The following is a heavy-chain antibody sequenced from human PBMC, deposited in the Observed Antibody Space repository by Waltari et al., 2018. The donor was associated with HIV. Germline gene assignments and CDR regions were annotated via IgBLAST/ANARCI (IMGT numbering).Heavy chain of an antibody. CDR1: GYTFTTYG. CDR3: ARVRAVSGGLWVTFYYGMDV. J-gene: IGHJ6*02. Sequence: QVQLVQSGAGVKKPGASMKVSCKASGYTFTTYGTSWVRQAPGQGLEWMGWISGYNDNTHYAQKLQGRVTMTTDTSTSTAYLELRSLKSDDTAVYYCARVRAVSGGLWVTFYYGMDVWGQGTTITVSS. CDR2: ISGYNDNT. V-gene: IGHV1-18*01. D-gene: IGHD6-19*01.